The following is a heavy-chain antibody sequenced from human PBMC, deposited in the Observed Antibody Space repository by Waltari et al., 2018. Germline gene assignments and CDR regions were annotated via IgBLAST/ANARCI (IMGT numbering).Heavy chain of an antibody. Sequence: EVQLVESGGGLVQPGGSLGLSWAASGLTFSRSCMCWLRQAPGKGLEWVANIKQDGSEKYYVVSVKGRFTISRDNAKNSLYLQMNSLRAEDTAVYYCARERVVVAENYYYGMDVWGQGTTVTVSS. D-gene: IGHD2-15*01. CDR1: GLTFSRSC. CDR2: IKQDGSEK. J-gene: IGHJ6*02. V-gene: IGHV3-7*01. CDR3: ARERVVVAENYYYGMDV.